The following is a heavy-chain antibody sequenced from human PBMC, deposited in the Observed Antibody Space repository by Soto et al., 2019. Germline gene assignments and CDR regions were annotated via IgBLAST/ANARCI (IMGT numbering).Heavy chain of an antibody. V-gene: IGHV1-69*13. Sequence: AVKVSCKASVVTFNRQGIRWVRQAPGQGLEWMGGIIPMFGTPHYAEKFQDRVTITADESTGTTYLELSSLTSEDTAVYYCATSEGRDGYSFDYWGPGTLVTVSS. CDR2: IIPMFGTP. CDR1: VVTFNRQG. D-gene: IGHD5-12*01. J-gene: IGHJ4*02. CDR3: ATSEGRDGYSFDY.